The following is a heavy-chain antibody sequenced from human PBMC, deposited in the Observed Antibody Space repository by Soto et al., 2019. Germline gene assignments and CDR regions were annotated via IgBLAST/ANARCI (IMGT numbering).Heavy chain of an antibody. CDR3: ARVSWREKYGMDV. Sequence: GGSLRLSCAASGFTFSDSYMSWIRQAPGKGLEWISYITFSGNTVYYADSLKGRFTISRDNAKNSLYLQMNRLRAEDTAVYYCARVSWREKYGMDVWGQGTTVTV. CDR2: ITFSGNTV. J-gene: IGHJ6*02. CDR1: GFTFSDSY. V-gene: IGHV3-11*01.